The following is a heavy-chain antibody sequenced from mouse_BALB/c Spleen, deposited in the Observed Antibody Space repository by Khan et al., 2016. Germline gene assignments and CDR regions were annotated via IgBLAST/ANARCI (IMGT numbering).Heavy chain of an antibody. J-gene: IGHJ3*01. CDR2: ISYSGNT. CDR3: AILIYYYGSRFAY. Sequence: EVQLQESGPGLVKPSQSLSLTCTVTGYSITSDYAWNWIRQFPGNKLEWMGYISYSGNTSYNPSLKSRISITRDTSKNQFFLQLNSVTNEDTATXYCAILIYYYGSRFAYWGQGTLVTVSA. V-gene: IGHV3-2*02. D-gene: IGHD1-1*01. CDR1: GYSITSDYA.